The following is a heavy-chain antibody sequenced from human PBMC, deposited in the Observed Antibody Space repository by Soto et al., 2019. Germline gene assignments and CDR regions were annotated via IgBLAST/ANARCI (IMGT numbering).Heavy chain of an antibody. CDR3: ARQRYGDYPYH. D-gene: IGHD4-17*01. V-gene: IGHV4-39*01. CDR1: GGSISSGSYY. J-gene: IGHJ5*02. Sequence: SETLSLTCTVSGGSISSGSYYWGWIRQPPGKGLEWIGSIYYSGSTYYNPSLKSRVTISVDTSKNQFSLKLSSVTAADTAVYYCARQRYGDYPYHWGQGTLVTVSS. CDR2: IYYSGST.